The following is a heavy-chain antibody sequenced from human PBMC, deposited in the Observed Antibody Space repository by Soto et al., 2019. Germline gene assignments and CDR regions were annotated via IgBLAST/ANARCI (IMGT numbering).Heavy chain of an antibody. CDR2: IIPILGIA. J-gene: IGHJ5*02. V-gene: IGHV1-69*08. CDR1: GGTFSSYT. CDR3: ARDRQGYDILTGSTGNWFDP. D-gene: IGHD3-9*01. Sequence: QVQLVQSGAEVKKPGSSVKVSCKASGGTFSSYTISWVRQAPGQGLEWMGRIIPILGIANYAQKFQGRVTITADKPTSTANMGLSSLRSEDTAVYYCARDRQGYDILTGSTGNWFDPWGQGTLVTVSS.